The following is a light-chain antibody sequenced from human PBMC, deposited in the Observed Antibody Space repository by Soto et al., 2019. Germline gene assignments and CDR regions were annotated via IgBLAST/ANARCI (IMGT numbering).Light chain of an antibody. J-gene: IGKJ2*01. CDR1: QSVSSSY. CDR2: GAS. Sequence: EIVLTQSPGTLSLSPGERATLSCRASQSVSSSYLAWYQQKPGQAPRLLIYGASSRDTGIPDRFSGSGSGTDFTLTISRLDPEDFAVYYCQQYGSSPYTFGQGTKLEIK. CDR3: QQYGSSPYT. V-gene: IGKV3-20*01.